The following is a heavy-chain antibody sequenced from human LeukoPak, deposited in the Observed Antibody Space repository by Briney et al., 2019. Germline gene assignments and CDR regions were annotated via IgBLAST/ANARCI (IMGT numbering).Heavy chain of an antibody. CDR2: ISSSSSYI. CDR3: AREAYGDYYFDY. D-gene: IGHD4-17*01. V-gene: IGHV3-21*01. CDR1: GFTFSSHS. J-gene: IGHJ4*02. Sequence: PGGSLRLSCAASGFTFSSHSMNWVRQAPGKGLEWVSSISSSSSYIYYADSVKGRFTISRDNAKNSLYLQMNSLRAEDTAVYYCAREAYGDYYFDYWGQGTLVTVSS.